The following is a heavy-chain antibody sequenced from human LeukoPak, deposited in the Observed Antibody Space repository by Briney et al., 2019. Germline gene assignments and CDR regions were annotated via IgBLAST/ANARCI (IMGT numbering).Heavy chain of an antibody. CDR2: INWNGGST. CDR1: GFTFDDYG. Sequence: GGSLRLSCAASGFTFDDYGMSWVRQAPGKGLEWVSGINWNGGSTGYADSVKGRFTISRDNAKNSLYLQMNSLRAEDTALYYCARDLYYGSGSYYIDYWGQGTLVTVSS. J-gene: IGHJ4*02. D-gene: IGHD3-10*01. CDR3: ARDLYYGSGSYYIDY. V-gene: IGHV3-20*04.